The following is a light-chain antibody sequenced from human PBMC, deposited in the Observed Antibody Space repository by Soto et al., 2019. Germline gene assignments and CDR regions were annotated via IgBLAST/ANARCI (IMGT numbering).Light chain of an antibody. Sequence: QSALTQPPSASGSPGQSVTISCTGTSVDVGGYNYVSWYQQHPGKAPKLMIYDVSRRPSGVPDRFSGSKSGNTASLTVFGLQAEDEADYYCSSYAGSNNYIFGTGTKLTVL. J-gene: IGLJ1*01. CDR1: SVDVGGYNY. CDR3: SSYAGSNNYI. CDR2: DVS. V-gene: IGLV2-8*01.